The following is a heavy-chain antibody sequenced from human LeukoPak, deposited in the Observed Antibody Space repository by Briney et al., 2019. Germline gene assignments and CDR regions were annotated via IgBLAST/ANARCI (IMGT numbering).Heavy chain of an antibody. CDR3: GRDPYCSIGSCYSDY. Sequence: GGSLRLSCAASGFTFSSYWMHWVRQAPGKGLVWVSGINSDESRTTYADSVKGRFTISRDNAKNTLYLQMNSLRAEDTAVYYCGRDPYCSIGSCYSDYWGQGTLVTVSS. J-gene: IGHJ4*02. CDR1: GFTFSSYW. CDR2: INSDESRT. D-gene: IGHD2-15*01. V-gene: IGHV3-74*03.